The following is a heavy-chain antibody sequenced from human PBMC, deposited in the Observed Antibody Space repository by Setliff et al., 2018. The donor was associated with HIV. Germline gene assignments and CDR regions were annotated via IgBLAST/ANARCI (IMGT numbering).Heavy chain of an antibody. D-gene: IGHD3-10*01. CDR2: FDPEDGET. V-gene: IGHV1-24*01. Sequence: ASVKVSCKVSGYTLAELSMHWVRQAPGKGLEWMGGFDPEDGETIYAQKFQGRVSMTEEKSTDTAYMGLSSLRSDDTAVYYCATFYNSGSLTSFDYWGQGTVVTVSS. CDR3: ATFYNSGSLTSFDY. J-gene: IGHJ4*02. CDR1: GYTLAELS.